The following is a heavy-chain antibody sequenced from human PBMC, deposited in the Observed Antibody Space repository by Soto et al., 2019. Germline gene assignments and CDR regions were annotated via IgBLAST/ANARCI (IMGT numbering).Heavy chain of an antibody. CDR1: GFTFSNYA. CDR2: IVTSGDDS. D-gene: IGHD4-17*01. CDR3: ASTVPGRYGVPSAFDF. Sequence: EVQLLESGGGLVQPGGSLGLSGEALGFTFSNYAMYWVGLAPGKGLEWVSTIVTSGDDSYYAGSVKGRFTVSRDNSQSMLYLQMNSLGAGDTAVYFCASTVPGRYGVPSAFDFWGQGTLVAVSS. J-gene: IGHJ4*02. V-gene: IGHV3-23*01.